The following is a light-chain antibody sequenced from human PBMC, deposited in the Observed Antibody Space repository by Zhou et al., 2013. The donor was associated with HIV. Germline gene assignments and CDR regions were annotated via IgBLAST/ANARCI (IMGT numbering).Light chain of an antibody. CDR1: QGISQL. CDR3: QQSYSTPYS. J-gene: IGKJ2*03. V-gene: IGKV1-39*01. Sequence: DIQMTQSPSSLSASVGDRVTITCRASQGISQLVSLGIKQKPGKAPKLLIYAASSLQSGVPSRFSGSGSGTDFTLTISSLQPEDFATYYCQQSYSTPYSFGQGTKLEIK. CDR2: AAS.